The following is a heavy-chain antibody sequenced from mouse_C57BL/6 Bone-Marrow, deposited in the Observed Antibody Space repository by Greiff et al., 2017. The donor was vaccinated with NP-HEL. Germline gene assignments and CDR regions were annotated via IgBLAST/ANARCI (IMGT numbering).Heavy chain of an antibody. CDR3: ARGYYGSVYFDY. CDR2: IYPRSGNT. Sequence: VQRVESGAELARPGASVKLSCKASGYTFTSYGISWVKQRTGQGLEWIGEIYPRSGNTYYNEKFKGKATLTADKSSSTAYMELRSLTSEDSAVYFCARGYYGSVYFDYWGQGTTLTVSS. CDR1: GYTFTSYG. V-gene: IGHV1-81*01. J-gene: IGHJ2*01. D-gene: IGHD1-1*01.